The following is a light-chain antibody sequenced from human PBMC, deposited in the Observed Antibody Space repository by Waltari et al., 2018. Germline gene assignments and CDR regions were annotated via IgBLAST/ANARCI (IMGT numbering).Light chain of an antibody. J-gene: IGLJ3*02. CDR3: QSADTTWV. V-gene: IGLV3-25*03. Sequence: SYELKQPPSASVSPRQPARTTCSADTLPKNYAYWYQQKPGQASVVVIYKDSERPSGTTVTLTISRVQAEDEADYYCQSADTTWVFGGGTKLTVL. CDR1: TLPKNY. CDR2: KDS.